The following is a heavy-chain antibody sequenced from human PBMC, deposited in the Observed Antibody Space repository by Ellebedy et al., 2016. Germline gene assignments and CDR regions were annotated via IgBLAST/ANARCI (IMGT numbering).Heavy chain of an antibody. D-gene: IGHD3-10*01. V-gene: IGHV3-30*18. J-gene: IGHJ4*02. Sequence: GESLKISCAASGFTFSSYGMHWVRQAPGKGLEWVAVISYDGSNKYYADSVKGRFTISRDNSKNTLYLQMNSLRAEDTAVYYCAKGSGDYYGSGSYSGFDYWGQGTLVTVSS. CDR2: ISYDGSNK. CDR3: AKGSGDYYGSGSYSGFDY. CDR1: GFTFSSYG.